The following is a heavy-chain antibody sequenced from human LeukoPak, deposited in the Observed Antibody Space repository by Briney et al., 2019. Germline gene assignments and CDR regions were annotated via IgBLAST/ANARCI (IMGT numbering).Heavy chain of an antibody. CDR1: GYTFTSYG. CDR3: ARVAQRRYYYDSSDYRYYFDY. J-gene: IGHJ4*02. D-gene: IGHD3-22*01. Sequence: ASVKVSCKASGYTFTSYGISWVRQAPGQGLEWMGWISAYNGNTNYAQKLQGRVTMTTDTSTTTAYMELRSLRSDDTAVYYCARVAQRRYYYDSSDYRYYFDYWGQGTLVTVSS. CDR2: ISAYNGNT. V-gene: IGHV1-18*01.